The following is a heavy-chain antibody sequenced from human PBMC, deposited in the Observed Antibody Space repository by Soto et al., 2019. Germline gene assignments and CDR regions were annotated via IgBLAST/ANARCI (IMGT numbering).Heavy chain of an antibody. CDR1: GFTFSSYA. Sequence: TGGSLRLSCAASGFTFSSYAMSWVRQAPGKGLEWVSAISGSGGSTYYADSVKGRFTISRDNSKNTLYLQMNSLRAEDTAVYYCAKDGTEMATIMNYFDYWGQGTLVTVSS. J-gene: IGHJ4*02. D-gene: IGHD5-12*01. V-gene: IGHV3-23*01. CDR3: AKDGTEMATIMNYFDY. CDR2: ISGSGGST.